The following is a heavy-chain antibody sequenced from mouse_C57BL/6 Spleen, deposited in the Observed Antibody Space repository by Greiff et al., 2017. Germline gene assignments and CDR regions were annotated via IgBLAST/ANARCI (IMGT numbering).Heavy chain of an antibody. CDR3: ARSDGNYFDY. D-gene: IGHD2-1*01. V-gene: IGHV1-82*01. CDR1: GYAFSSSW. Sequence: QVQLQQSGPELVKPGASVKISCKASGYAFSSSWMNWVKQRPGKGLEWIGRIYPGGGDTNYNGKFKGKATLTADKSSSTAYIQLSSLTSEDSAVSFCARSDGNYFDYWGQGTTLTVSS. J-gene: IGHJ2*01. CDR2: IYPGGGDT.